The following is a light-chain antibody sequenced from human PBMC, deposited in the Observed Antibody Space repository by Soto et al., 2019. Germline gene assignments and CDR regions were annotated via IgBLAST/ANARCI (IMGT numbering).Light chain of an antibody. CDR2: DAS. CDR3: QQRSNWPT. CDR1: QSVSSY. V-gene: IGKV3-11*01. J-gene: IGKJ1*01. Sequence: EIALTQSPATLSLSPGERATLSCRASQSVSSYLAWYQQKPGQAPRLLIYDASNRATGIPARFSGSGSGTDFTLTISSLEPEDFAVYYCQQRSNWPTFGHGTKV.